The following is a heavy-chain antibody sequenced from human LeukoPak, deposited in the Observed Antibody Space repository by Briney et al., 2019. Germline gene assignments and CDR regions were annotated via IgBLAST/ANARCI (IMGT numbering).Heavy chain of an antibody. D-gene: IGHD3-9*01. CDR2: INHSGST. Sequence: PSETLSLTCAVYGGSFSGYYWSWIRQPPGKGLEWIGEINHSGSTNYNPSLKSRVTISVDTSKNQFSLKLSSVTAADTAVYYCARVLRYFDWTYNWFDPWGQGTLVTVSS. CDR3: ARVLRYFDWTYNWFDP. V-gene: IGHV4-34*01. J-gene: IGHJ5*02. CDR1: GGSFSGYY.